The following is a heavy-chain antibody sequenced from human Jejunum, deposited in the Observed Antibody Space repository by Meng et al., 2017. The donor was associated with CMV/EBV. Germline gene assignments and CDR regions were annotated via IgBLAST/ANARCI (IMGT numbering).Heavy chain of an antibody. Sequence: FSLYGMHWVRQAPGKGLEWVASIMYDGTNPFYAESVKGRFIISRDKSTNTLFLQMNSLRPEDTSIYYCAKEQGSHNSWPQYYFDSWGQGALVTVSS. V-gene: IGHV3-30*02. CDR3: AKEQGSHNSWPQYYFDS. CDR2: IMYDGTNP. CDR1: FSLYG. D-gene: IGHD5-24*01. J-gene: IGHJ4*02.